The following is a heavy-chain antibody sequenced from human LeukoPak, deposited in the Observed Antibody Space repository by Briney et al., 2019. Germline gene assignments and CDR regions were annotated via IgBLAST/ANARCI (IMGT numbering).Heavy chain of an antibody. J-gene: IGHJ4*02. CDR1: GFTFST. V-gene: IGHV3-23*01. CDR2: ISGSGGST. D-gene: IGHD6-13*01. Sequence: GGSLRLSCAASGFTFSTMSWVRQAPGKGLEWVSVISGSGGSTYYADSVKGRFTISRDNSKNTLYLQMNSLRAEDTAVYYCARDLPSSGIDIPFDYWGQGTLVTVSS. CDR3: ARDLPSSGIDIPFDY.